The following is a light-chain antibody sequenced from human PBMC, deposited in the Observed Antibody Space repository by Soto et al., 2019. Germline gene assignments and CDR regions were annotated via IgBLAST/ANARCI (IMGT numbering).Light chain of an antibody. CDR3: MQALQTLRT. V-gene: IGKV2-28*01. Sequence: IVMTQSPLSLPVTPGEPASISFISVQSLLHSNGYNYLDGYLQKPGQSPEVLIHRCSNRASGVPDSFRGSGSGTDFTLKISRVEAEDVGVYYCMQALQTLRTFGQGTKVDIK. CDR1: QSLLHSNGYNY. CDR2: RCS. J-gene: IGKJ1*01.